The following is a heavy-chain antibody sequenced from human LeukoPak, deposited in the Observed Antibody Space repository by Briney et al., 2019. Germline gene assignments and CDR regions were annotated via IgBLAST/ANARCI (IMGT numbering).Heavy chain of an antibody. CDR1: GYTFTSYD. CDR3: ARLGTQDYYYYGMDV. Sequence: ASVKVSCKASGYTFTSYDINWVRQATGQGLEWMGWMNPNSGNTGYAQKFQGRVTMTRNTSISTAYMELSSLRSEDTAVYYCARLGTQDYYYYGMDVWGQGTTVTVSS. CDR2: MNPNSGNT. J-gene: IGHJ6*02. D-gene: IGHD1-14*01. V-gene: IGHV1-8*01.